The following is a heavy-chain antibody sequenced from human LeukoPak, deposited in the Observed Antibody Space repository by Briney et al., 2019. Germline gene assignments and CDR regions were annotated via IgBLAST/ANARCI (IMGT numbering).Heavy chain of an antibody. CDR1: GYTFTSYY. J-gene: IGHJ4*02. CDR3: ARYCSSTSCPYGFDY. CDR2: IIPIFGTA. Sequence: GASVKVSCKASGYTFTSYYMHWVRQAPGQGLEWMGGIIPIFGTANYAQKFQGRVTITADESTSTAYMELSSLRSEDTAVYYCARYCSSTSCPYGFDYWGQGTLVTVSS. V-gene: IGHV1-69*13. D-gene: IGHD2-2*01.